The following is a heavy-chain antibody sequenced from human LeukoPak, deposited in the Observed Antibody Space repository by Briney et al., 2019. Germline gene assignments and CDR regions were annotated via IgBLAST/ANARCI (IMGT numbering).Heavy chain of an antibody. CDR2: IYTSGST. J-gene: IGHJ5*02. V-gene: IGHV4-4*07. D-gene: IGHD1-7*01. CDR3: ARANRYNWNYAFWFDH. Sequence: PSETLSLTCTVSGGSINSYYWSWIRQPAGKGLEWIGRIYTSGSTNYNPSLKSRVTMSVDTSKNQFSLKLSSVTAADTAVYYCARANRYNWNYAFWFDHWGQGTLVTVSS. CDR1: GGSINSYY.